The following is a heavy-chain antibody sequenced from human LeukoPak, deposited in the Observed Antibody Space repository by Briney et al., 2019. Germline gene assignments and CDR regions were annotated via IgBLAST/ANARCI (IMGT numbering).Heavy chain of an antibody. CDR1: GFTFSSYE. J-gene: IGHJ5*02. CDR2: ISSSGSTI. Sequence: GGSLRLSCAASGFTFSSYEMNWVLQAPGKGLEWVSYISSSGSTIYYADSVKGRFTISRDNAKNSLYLQMNSLRAEDTAVYYCAREERRVAGNWFDPWGQGILVTVSS. CDR3: AREERRVAGNWFDP. V-gene: IGHV3-48*03.